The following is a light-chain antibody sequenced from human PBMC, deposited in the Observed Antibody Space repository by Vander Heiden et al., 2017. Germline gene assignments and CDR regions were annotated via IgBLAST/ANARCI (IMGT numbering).Light chain of an antibody. CDR1: QSVSSAY. J-gene: IGKJ1*01. Sequence: IVFTQSPGTLSLSPGERATLSCRASQSVSSAYLAWYQQKPGQAPRLLIYGASSRATGIQDRFSGSESGTDFTLTISRLEPEDFAVYYCQQYGSSPWTFGQGTKVEMK. CDR3: QQYGSSPWT. V-gene: IGKV3-20*01. CDR2: GAS.